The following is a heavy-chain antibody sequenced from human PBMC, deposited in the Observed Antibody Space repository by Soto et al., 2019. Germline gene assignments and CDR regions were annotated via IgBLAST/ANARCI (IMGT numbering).Heavy chain of an antibody. D-gene: IGHD1-1*01. V-gene: IGHV4-4*02. CDR3: ARGSGRQVYNYYGMDV. J-gene: IGHJ6*02. CDR2: IYHSGST. Sequence: QVQLQESGPGLVKPSGTLSLTCAVSGGSISSSNWWSWVRQSPGKGLEWIGEIYHSGSTNYNPSLKSLVPISVDKATNQFALKLSSVTAADTAVYYCARGSGRQVYNYYGMDVWGQGTTVTVSS. CDR1: GGSISSSNW.